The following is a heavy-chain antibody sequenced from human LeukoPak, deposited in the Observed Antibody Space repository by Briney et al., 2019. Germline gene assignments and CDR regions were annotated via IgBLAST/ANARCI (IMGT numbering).Heavy chain of an antibody. D-gene: IGHD5-12*01. CDR1: GGTFSTSG. CDR3: VRDMGGHDFYFKY. V-gene: IGHV1-69*13. J-gene: IGHJ4*02. Sequence: SVNVSCKASGGTFSTSGISWVRQAPGQGLEWMGGIIPMFGTANYAQKFQGRVTITADESTSTAYMELNSLRSEDTAVYYCVRDMGGHDFYFKYWGQGTLVTVS. CDR2: IIPMFGTA.